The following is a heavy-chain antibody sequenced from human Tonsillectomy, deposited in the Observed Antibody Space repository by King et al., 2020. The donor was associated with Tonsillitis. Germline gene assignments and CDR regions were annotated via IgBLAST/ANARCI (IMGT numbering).Heavy chain of an antibody. D-gene: IGHD2-15*01. J-gene: IGHJ6*03. CDR3: ARDSGYCSGGSCYGFYYYYMDA. CDR2: IIPILVIT. CDR1: GGIFSSYA. Sequence: QLVQSGAEVKKPGSSVNGSCKASGGIFSSYAISWGRQAPGQGLEWMGRIIPILVITNYAQKFQGSVTITADISTITAYMALRSLRSEDTAVYYCARDSGYCSGGSCYGFYYYYMDAWGKGTTVTVSS. V-gene: IGHV1-69*04.